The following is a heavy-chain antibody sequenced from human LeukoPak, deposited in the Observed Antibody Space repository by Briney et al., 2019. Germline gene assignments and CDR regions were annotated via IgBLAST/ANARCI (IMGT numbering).Heavy chain of an antibody. V-gene: IGHV3-9*03. CDR3: AKGLGVASLIVDALDM. CDR1: GFTFHDYA. D-gene: IGHD1-26*01. CDR2: ITWNSGSV. J-gene: IGHJ3*02. Sequence: SGGSLRLSCAASGFTFHDYAMHWVRQVPGKGLEWVSGITWNSGSVLYADSVRGRFTISRDNAKNSLYLQMNSLRPEDMAFYYSAKGLGVASLIVDALDMWGQGTMVTV.